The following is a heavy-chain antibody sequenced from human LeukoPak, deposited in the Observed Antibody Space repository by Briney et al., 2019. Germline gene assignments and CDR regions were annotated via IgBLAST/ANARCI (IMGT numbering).Heavy chain of an antibody. V-gene: IGHV3-7*05. CDR1: GFTFSRNW. J-gene: IGHJ4*02. Sequence: QTGGSLRLSCAASGFTFSRNWMSWVRQAPGKGPEWVANIKQGGSQKYYVDSVKGRFTISRDNAKMSLYLQMNSLRAEDTAMYYCAREVYGDNYFDYWGQGTLVTVSS. CDR2: IKQGGSQK. D-gene: IGHD4-17*01. CDR3: AREVYGDNYFDY.